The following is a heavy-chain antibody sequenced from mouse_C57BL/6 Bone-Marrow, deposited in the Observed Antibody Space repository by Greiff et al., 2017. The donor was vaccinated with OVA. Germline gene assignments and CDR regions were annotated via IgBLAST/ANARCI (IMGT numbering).Heavy chain of an antibody. Sequence: QVQLQQPGAELVKPGASVKMSCKASGYTFTSYWITWVKQRPGQGLEWIGDIYPGSGSTNYNEKFKSKATLTVDTSSSTAYMQLSSLTSEDSVVYYCALITTVVAPYAMDYWGQGTSVTVSS. CDR3: ALITTVVAPYAMDY. D-gene: IGHD1-1*01. CDR2: IYPGSGST. CDR1: GYTFTSYW. V-gene: IGHV1-55*01. J-gene: IGHJ4*01.